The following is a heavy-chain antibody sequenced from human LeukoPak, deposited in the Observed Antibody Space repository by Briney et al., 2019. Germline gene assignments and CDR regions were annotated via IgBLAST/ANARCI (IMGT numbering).Heavy chain of an antibody. CDR2: ISYDGSNE. CDR1: GFTFSNAW. CDR3: AKTSQYSSGWFDY. D-gene: IGHD6-19*01. Sequence: GGSLRLSCAASGFTFSNAWMSWVRQAPGKGLEWVALISYDGSNEYYADSVKGRFTISRDNSKNTLYLQMNSLRTEDTAVYYCAKTSQYSSGWFDYWGQGTLVTVSS. J-gene: IGHJ4*02. V-gene: IGHV3-30*18.